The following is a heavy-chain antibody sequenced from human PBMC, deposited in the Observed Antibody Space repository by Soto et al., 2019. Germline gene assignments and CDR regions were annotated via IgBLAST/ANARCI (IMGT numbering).Heavy chain of an antibody. CDR1: GGTFSSYT. CDR2: IIPILGIA. CDR3: ARVRNYGSGSYPDY. D-gene: IGHD3-10*01. Sequence: GASVKVSCKASGGTFSSYTISCVRQAPGQGLEWMGRIIPILGIANYAQKFQGRVTITADKSTSTAYMELSSLRSEDTAVYYCARVRNYGSGSYPDYWGQGTLVTVSS. J-gene: IGHJ4*02. V-gene: IGHV1-69*02.